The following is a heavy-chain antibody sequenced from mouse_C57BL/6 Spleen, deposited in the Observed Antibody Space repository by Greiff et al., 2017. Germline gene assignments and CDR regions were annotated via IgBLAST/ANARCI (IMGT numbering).Heavy chain of an antibody. D-gene: IGHD1-1*01. J-gene: IGHJ3*01. CDR2: ISDGGSYT. Sequence: EVQGVESGGGLVKPGGSLKLSCAASGFTFSSYAMSWVRQTPEKRLEWVATISDGGSYTYYPDNVKGLFPISRDNAKNNLFLQMSHLQSEDTTMYYCARGDYGSVGAWFAYGRQGTLVTVSA. CDR1: GFTFSSYA. CDR3: ARGDYGSVGAWFAY. V-gene: IGHV5-4*01.